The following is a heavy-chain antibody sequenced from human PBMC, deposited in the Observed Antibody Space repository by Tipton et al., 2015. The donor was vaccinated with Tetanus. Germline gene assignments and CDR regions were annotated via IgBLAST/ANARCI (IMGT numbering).Heavy chain of an antibody. Sequence: TLSLTCTVSGASVTTYYWYWMRQTPGKGLDWLGYMFYSGGTTKYNPSLKSRLSMSLHTSQNQFSLKLNSVTAAGTAVYYGARRRGMFHSFYIWGQGTVVTVSS. D-gene: IGHD3-10*02. CDR1: GASVTTYY. CDR3: ARRRGMFHSFYI. J-gene: IGHJ3*02. V-gene: IGHV4-59*02. CDR2: MFYSGGT.